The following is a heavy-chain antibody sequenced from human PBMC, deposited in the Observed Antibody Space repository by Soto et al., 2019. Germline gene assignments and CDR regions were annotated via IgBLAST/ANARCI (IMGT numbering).Heavy chain of an antibody. CDR3: ARRPRSIVGATTFLY. D-gene: IGHD1-26*01. V-gene: IGHV4-34*01. CDR2: INHSGST. CDR1: GGSFSGYY. Sequence: QVQLQQWGAGLLKPSETLSLTCAVYGGSFSGYYWSWIRQPPGKGLEWIGEINHSGSTNYNPSPKSRVTISVDTSKNQFSLKLSSVTAADTAVYYCARRPRSIVGATTFLYWGQGTLVTVSS. J-gene: IGHJ4*02.